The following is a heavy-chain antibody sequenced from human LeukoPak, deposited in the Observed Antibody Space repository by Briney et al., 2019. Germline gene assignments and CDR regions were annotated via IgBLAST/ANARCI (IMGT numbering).Heavy chain of an antibody. D-gene: IGHD6-19*01. CDR1: GYTVTNYG. Sequence: SPTLSCTAPGYTVTNYGISSVRRAPRPSLDPLGSISAYNGNTNYALRLQGRVTMTTDTSTSTAYMELSGLRFDDTAVYYCARRQGGAVAGTCDYWGQGTLVTV. J-gene: IGHJ4*02. CDR2: ISAYNGNT. V-gene: IGHV1-18*01. CDR3: ARRQGGAVAGTCDY.